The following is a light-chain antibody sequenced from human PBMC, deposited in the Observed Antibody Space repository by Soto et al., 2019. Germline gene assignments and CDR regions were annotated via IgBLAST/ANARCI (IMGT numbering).Light chain of an antibody. CDR1: QSISSY. CDR3: QQSYSTPPS. V-gene: IGKV1-39*01. Sequence: DIQMTQSPSSLSASVGDRVTITCRARQSISSYLNWYQQKPGKAPKLLIYAASSLQSGVPSRFSGSGSGTDFTLTISSLQPEEFATYYCQQSYSTPPSFGQGTKLEIK. J-gene: IGKJ2*01. CDR2: AAS.